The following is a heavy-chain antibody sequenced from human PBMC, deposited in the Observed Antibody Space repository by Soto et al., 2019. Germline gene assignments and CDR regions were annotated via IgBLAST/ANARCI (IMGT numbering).Heavy chain of an antibody. CDR3: ASDRLRGYYYYGMDV. V-gene: IGHV4-4*07. J-gene: IGHJ6*04. CDR2: IYTSGRT. CDR1: GGSISYYY. D-gene: IGHD3-10*01. Sequence: PSETLSLTCTVSGGSISYYYWSWIRQPAGKGLEWIGRIYTSGRTNYSPSLKSRVTMSVDTSKNQFSLKLGSVTAADTAVYYCASDRLRGYYYYGMDVWDKGTTVTVS.